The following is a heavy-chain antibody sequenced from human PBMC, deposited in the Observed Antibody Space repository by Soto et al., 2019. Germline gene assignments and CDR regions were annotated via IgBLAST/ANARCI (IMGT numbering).Heavy chain of an antibody. Sequence: GASVKVSFKASGYTFTGYCMHWLRQAPGQGLEWMGWINPNSGGTNYAQKFQGWVTMTRDTSISTAYMELSRLRSDDTAVYYCARGYRMVATSKSGNYYYGMDVWGQGTTVTVSS. D-gene: IGHD5-12*01. CDR3: ARGYRMVATSKSGNYYYGMDV. V-gene: IGHV1-2*04. CDR2: INPNSGGT. J-gene: IGHJ6*02. CDR1: GYTFTGYC.